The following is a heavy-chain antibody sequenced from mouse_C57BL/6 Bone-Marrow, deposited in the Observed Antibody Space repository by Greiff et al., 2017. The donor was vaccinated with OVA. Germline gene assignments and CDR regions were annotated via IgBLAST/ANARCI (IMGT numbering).Heavy chain of an antibody. CDR3: ASFIYYGNHWYFDV. J-gene: IGHJ1*03. Sequence: SLTLSFTSSFSTFTSSFMHWVQQSPGQGLEWIGNINPINGCTNYNDHFTSKAPLTVDKSSSTAYMQLSSLTSEDSAVYYCASFIYYGNHWYFDVWGTGTTVTVSS. CDR2: INPINGCT. D-gene: IGHD2-1*01. V-gene: IGHV1-53*01. CDR1: FSTFTSSF.